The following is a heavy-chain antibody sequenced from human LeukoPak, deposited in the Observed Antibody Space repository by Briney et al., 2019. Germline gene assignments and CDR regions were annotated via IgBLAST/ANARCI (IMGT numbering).Heavy chain of an antibody. V-gene: IGHV3-30*19. Sequence: PGGSLRLSCAASGFTFSSYGMHWVRQAPGKGLEWVAVIWYDGSNKYYADSVKGRFTISRNNSKNTLSVQMNSLRPEGTAVYYCARDRTSGDYSFDFWGQGTLVTVSS. CDR1: GFTFSSYG. CDR2: IWYDGSNK. D-gene: IGHD4-17*01. CDR3: ARDRTSGDYSFDF. J-gene: IGHJ4*02.